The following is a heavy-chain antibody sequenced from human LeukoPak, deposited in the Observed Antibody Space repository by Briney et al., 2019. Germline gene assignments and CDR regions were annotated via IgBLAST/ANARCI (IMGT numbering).Heavy chain of an antibody. CDR2: IYYSGSI. CDR3: AREADWYGTT. D-gene: IGHD3/OR15-3a*01. V-gene: IGHV4-61*01. CDR1: GGSVSSGSYY. Sequence: SETLSLTCTVSGGSVSSGSYYWSWIRQPPGKGLEWIGYIYYSGSINYNPSLKSRVTISVDTSKNQFSLKLSSVTAADTAVYYCAREADWYGTTWGQGTLVTVSS. J-gene: IGHJ4*02.